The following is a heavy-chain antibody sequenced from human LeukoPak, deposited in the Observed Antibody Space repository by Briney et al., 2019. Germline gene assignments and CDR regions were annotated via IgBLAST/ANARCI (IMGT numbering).Heavy chain of an antibody. CDR2: IYYSGST. Sequence: SPTLSLTCPVSGGSISSSSYYWGWLRQPPGKGLEWIGSIYYSGSTYYNPSLKSRVTISVDTSKNQFSLKLSSVTAADTAVYYCARVEASGYDYGAFDYWGQGTLVTVSS. CDR3: ARVEASGYDYGAFDY. CDR1: GGSISSSSYY. D-gene: IGHD5-12*01. J-gene: IGHJ4*02. V-gene: IGHV4-39*07.